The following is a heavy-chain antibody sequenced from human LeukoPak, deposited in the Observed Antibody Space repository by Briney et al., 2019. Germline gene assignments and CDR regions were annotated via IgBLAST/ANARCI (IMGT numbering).Heavy chain of an antibody. J-gene: IGHJ4*02. Sequence: PGGSLRLSCAASGFTFSSYAMSWVRQAPGKGLEWVSAISGSGGSTYYADSVKGRFTISRDNSKNTLYLQMNSLRAEDTAVYYCAKDRSRIVVVIAPGDWAAFDYWGQGTLVTVSS. CDR2: ISGSGGST. CDR3: AKDRSRIVVVIAPGDWAAFDY. V-gene: IGHV3-23*01. CDR1: GFTFSSYA. D-gene: IGHD2-21*01.